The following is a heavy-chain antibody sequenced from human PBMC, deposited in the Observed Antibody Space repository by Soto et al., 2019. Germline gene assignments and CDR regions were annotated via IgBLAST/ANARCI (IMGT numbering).Heavy chain of an antibody. V-gene: IGHV1-18*01. J-gene: IGHJ6*02. CDR1: GYTFTSYG. CDR3: ARDSYYYDGSGPINGMDV. Sequence: GASVKVSCKASGYTFTSYGISWVRQAPGQGLEWMGWISAYNGNTNYAQKLQGRVTMTTDTSTSTAYMELRSLRSDDTAVYHCARDSYYYDGSGPINGMDVWGQGTTVTVSS. CDR2: ISAYNGNT. D-gene: IGHD3-22*01.